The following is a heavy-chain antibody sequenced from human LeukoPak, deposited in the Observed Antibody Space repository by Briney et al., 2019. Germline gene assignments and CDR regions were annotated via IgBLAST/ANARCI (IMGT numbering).Heavy chain of an antibody. CDR1: GGSFSGYY. CDR2: INHSGST. CDR3: TRPSGYNDDYFDY. J-gene: IGHJ4*02. D-gene: IGHD5-24*01. V-gene: IGHV4-34*01. Sequence: SETLSLTCAVYGGSFSGYYWSWIRQPPGKGLEWIGEINHSGSTNHNPSLKSRVTISCATSKNQISLKRSCVTAEATALHYCTRPSGYNDDYFDYWGQGTLVTVSS.